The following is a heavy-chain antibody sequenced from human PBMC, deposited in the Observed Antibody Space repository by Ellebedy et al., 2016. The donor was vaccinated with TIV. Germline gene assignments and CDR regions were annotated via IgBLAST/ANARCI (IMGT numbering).Heavy chain of an antibody. J-gene: IGHJ4*02. D-gene: IGHD1-14*01. CDR3: ARDQSTAIFDF. CDR1: GFLFDAYG. Sequence: AASVKVSCKASGFLFDAYGISWARQAPGQGLEWMGWIRAYNGDTIYAHHFKGRLIMTTDTSTNTAYMELTNLRSDDTAVYYCARDQSTAIFDFWGQGTLVTVSS. CDR2: IRAYNGDT. V-gene: IGHV1-18*04.